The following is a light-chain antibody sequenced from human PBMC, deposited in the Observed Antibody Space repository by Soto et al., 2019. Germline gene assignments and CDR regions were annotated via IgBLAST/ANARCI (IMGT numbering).Light chain of an antibody. Sequence: QAVVTQPASVSGSPGQSITISCTGTSNDVGSYDLVSWYQQHPGKAPKLIIFEGNKRPSWVSNRFSGSKSGNTASLTIAGLQPEDEADYYCCSYADVTTYVFGNGTKLTVL. CDR2: EGN. CDR3: CSYADVTTYV. J-gene: IGLJ1*01. V-gene: IGLV2-23*01. CDR1: SNDVGSYDL.